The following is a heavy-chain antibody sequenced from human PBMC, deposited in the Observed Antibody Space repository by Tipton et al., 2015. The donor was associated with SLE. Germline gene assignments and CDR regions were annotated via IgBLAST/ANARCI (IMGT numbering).Heavy chain of an antibody. D-gene: IGHD2-21*01. CDR3: ARHPKRESGSQFLFDY. V-gene: IGHV4-59*01. CDR1: ADSFTHYH. Sequence: GLVKPSETLSLTCTVAADSFTHYHWSWIRLPPGKGLEWIGYVYFDGSTNYNPSLKSRVTMSLDTSKNQFSLKLNSVTAADTAVYYCARHPKRESGSQFLFDYWGQGTLVTVSS. J-gene: IGHJ4*02. CDR2: VYFDGST.